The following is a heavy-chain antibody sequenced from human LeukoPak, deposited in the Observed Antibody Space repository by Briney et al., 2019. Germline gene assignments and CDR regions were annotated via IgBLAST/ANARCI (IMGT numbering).Heavy chain of an antibody. CDR2: LHFSGTP. V-gene: IGHV4-39*01. D-gene: IGHD3-10*01. CDR3: TRCGDVDELGNF. J-gene: IGHJ4*02. Sequence: SETLSLTCTVSDDSISTNNYYWSWIRQPPGKGLEWVGTLHFSGTPYYSPSLNSRVSISVDTYKNQFSLMLKSVTATDTSVYYCTRCGDVDELGNFWGQGTLVTVSS. CDR1: DDSISTNNYY.